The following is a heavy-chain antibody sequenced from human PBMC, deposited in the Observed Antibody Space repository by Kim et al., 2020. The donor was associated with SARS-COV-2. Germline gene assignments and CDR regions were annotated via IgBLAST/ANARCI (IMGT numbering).Heavy chain of an antibody. CDR1: GFTFSSCS. CDR3: AKGSSKSIYYYYGMDV. J-gene: IGHJ6*01. Sequence: GGSLRLSCAASGFTFSSCSMSWVRQAPGKGLEWVSAISGNGANTYYADSVKGRFTISRDNSKNTLYLQMNSLRVGDTAVYYCAKGSSKSIYYYYGMDVWG. D-gene: IGHD2-2*01. V-gene: IGHV3-23*01. CDR2: ISGNGANT.